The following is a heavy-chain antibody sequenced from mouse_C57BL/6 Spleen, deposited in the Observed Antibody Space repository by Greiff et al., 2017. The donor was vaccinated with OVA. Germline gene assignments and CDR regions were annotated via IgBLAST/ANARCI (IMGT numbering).Heavy chain of an antibody. CDR3: ARSGNWAYFDY. CDR2: IYPGDGDT. Sequence: VQRVESGPELVKPGASVKISCKASGYAFSSSWMNWVKQRPGKGLEWIGRIYPGDGDTNYNGKFKGKATLTADKSSSTAYMQLSSLTSEDSAVYFCARSGNWAYFDYWGQGTTLTVSS. J-gene: IGHJ2*01. CDR1: GYAFSSSW. V-gene: IGHV1-82*01. D-gene: IGHD4-1*01.